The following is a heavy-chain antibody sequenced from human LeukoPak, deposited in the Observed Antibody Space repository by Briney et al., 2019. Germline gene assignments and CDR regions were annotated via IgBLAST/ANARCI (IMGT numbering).Heavy chain of an antibody. V-gene: IGHV3-23*01. Sequence: PGGSLRLSCAASGFTFSNHGMNWVRQAPGKGLEWVSGISPSGDITYYADSVKGRFTISRDNSKNTLYLQMNSLRAEDTAVYYCAKANSITIFGVISPVDYWGQGTLVTVSS. J-gene: IGHJ4*02. CDR2: ISPSGDIT. D-gene: IGHD3-3*01. CDR3: AKANSITIFGVISPVDY. CDR1: GFTFSNHG.